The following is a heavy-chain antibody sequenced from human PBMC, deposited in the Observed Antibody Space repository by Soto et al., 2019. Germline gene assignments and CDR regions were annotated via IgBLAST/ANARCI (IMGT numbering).Heavy chain of an antibody. CDR3: ARDDCSGGNCFNDY. CDR1: GFTFSDHY. J-gene: IGHJ4*02. D-gene: IGHD2-15*01. CDR2: TRNKANSYTT. V-gene: IGHV3-72*01. Sequence: PGGSLRLSCAASGFTFSDHYMDWDRQAPGKGLEWVGRTRNKANSYTTEYAASVKGRFTISRDDSKNSLYLQMNSLKTEDTAVYYCARDDCSGGNCFNDYWGQGTQVTVSS.